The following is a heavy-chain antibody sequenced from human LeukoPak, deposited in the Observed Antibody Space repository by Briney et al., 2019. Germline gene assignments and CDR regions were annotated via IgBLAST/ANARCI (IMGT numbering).Heavy chain of an antibody. D-gene: IGHD6-19*01. CDR2: IYYSGST. CDR1: GGSISSYY. J-gene: IGHJ6*03. Sequence: PSETLSLTCTVSGGSISSYYWSWIRQPPGKGLEWIGYIYYSGSTYYNASLQSRVTISIETSKNQFSLKLSSVTAADTAVYYCARVSIAVAGTSRYFYYYYYMDVWGKGTTVTISS. V-gene: IGHV4-59*12. CDR3: ARVSIAVAGTSRYFYYYYYMDV.